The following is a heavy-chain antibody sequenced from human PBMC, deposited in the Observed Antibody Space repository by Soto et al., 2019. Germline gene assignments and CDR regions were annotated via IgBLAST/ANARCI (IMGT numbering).Heavy chain of an antibody. J-gene: IGHJ6*04. Sequence: SVKVSCKASGGTFSSYAISWVRQAPGQGLEWMGGIIPIFGTANYAQKFQGRVTITADESTSTAYMELSSLRSEDTAVYYCARKWLARRRYYYGTDVSGKGTKVTVS. D-gene: IGHD5-12*01. CDR3: ARKWLARRRYYYGTDV. CDR1: GGTFSSYA. CDR2: IIPIFGTA. V-gene: IGHV1-69*13.